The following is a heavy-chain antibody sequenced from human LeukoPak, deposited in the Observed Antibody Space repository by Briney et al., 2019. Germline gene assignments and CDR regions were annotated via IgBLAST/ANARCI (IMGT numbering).Heavy chain of an antibody. J-gene: IGHJ3*01. Sequence: GGSLRLSCAASGFTVSSIYMSWVRQAPGKGLEWVSVLYSGGSTYYADSVKARFTISRDNSKNMLYLQMNSLRAEDTAVYYCAKALVPLTFDVWGQGTMVTVSS. V-gene: IGHV3-66*01. CDR2: LYSGGST. CDR1: GFTVSSIY. D-gene: IGHD3-10*01. CDR3: AKALVPLTFDV.